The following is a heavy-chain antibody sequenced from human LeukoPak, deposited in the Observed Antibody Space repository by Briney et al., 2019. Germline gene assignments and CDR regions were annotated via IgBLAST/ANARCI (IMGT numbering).Heavy chain of an antibody. D-gene: IGHD3-9*01. V-gene: IGHV3-23*01. J-gene: IGHJ4*02. CDR3: ARPRHYDILTGYHTPDY. Sequence: QPGGSLRLSCGASGFTFSSYAMSWVRQAPGKGLEWVSAIGSGTYYADSVKGRFTISRDNSKNTLYLQMNSLRAEDTAVYYCARPRHYDILTGYHTPDYWGQGTLVTVSS. CDR2: IGSGT. CDR1: GFTFSSYA.